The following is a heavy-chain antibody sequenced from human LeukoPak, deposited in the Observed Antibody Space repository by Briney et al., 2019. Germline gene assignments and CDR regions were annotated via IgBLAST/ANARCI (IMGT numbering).Heavy chain of an antibody. CDR2: ISGNGAFT. V-gene: IGHV3-23*01. D-gene: IGHD6-19*01. CDR3: AKDEDFSGGGCSGHY. J-gene: IGHJ4*02. CDR1: GFTFSNYG. Sequence: GGSLRLSCATSGFTFSNYGLSWVRLPPGKGLEWVSVISGNGAFTYYADSVKGRFTMSRDSAKNTVYLQMNSLRADDTALYYCAKDEDFSGGGCSGHYWGRGTLVTVSS.